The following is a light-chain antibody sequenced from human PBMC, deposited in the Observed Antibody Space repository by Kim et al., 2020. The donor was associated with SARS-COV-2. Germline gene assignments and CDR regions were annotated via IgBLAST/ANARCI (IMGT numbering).Light chain of an antibody. Sequence: LSPGERASLSCRASQSISTTVVWSQQKVGQSPRLLIYGASNRATGIPDRFSGSGSGTDFTLTITGLEPDDFAVYYCHQYGGSPWTLGQGTKVDIK. CDR3: HQYGGSPWT. V-gene: IGKV3-20*01. J-gene: IGKJ1*01. CDR1: QSISTTV. CDR2: GAS.